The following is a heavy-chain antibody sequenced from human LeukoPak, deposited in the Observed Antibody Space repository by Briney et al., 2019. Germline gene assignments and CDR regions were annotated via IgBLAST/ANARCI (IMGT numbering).Heavy chain of an antibody. CDR1: GFTFSSYA. CDR3: AKGVGVYTNWFDP. CDR2: ISGGGGST. V-gene: IGHV3-23*01. D-gene: IGHD3-10*01. Sequence: PGGSLRLSCAASGFTFSSYAMNWVRQAPGKGLEWVSAISGGGGSTYYADSVKGRFTISRDNSKNTLYVQMNSLRAEDTAVYYCAKGVGVYTNWFDPWGQGTLVTVSS. J-gene: IGHJ5*02.